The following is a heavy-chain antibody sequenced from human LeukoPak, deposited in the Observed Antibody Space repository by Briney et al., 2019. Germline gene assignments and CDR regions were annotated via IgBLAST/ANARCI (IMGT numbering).Heavy chain of an antibody. J-gene: IGHJ4*02. CDR3: ATEGAWYYYDSSGLHFDY. CDR1: VFTFDDYA. CDR2: ISLNRVSI. D-gene: IGHD3-22*01. V-gene: IGHV3-9*03. Sequence: GGSLRLSCAASVFTFDDYAIHWVRQAPGKGLERVSGISLNRVSIGYAHSVKGRVTISRDNAKNSMYLQMNSLRAEDMALYYCATEGAWYYYDSSGLHFDYWGKGTMVTVSS.